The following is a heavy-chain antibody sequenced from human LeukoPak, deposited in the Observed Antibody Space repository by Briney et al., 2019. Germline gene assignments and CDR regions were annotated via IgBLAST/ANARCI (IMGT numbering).Heavy chain of an antibody. Sequence: SETLSLTCTVSGGSISSSSDYWGWIRQPPGMALEWIGSLYYSGRTYYNPSLKGRVTISVDTSKNQVSLRLSYVTAADTAVYYCATHRGLRYFDHWGQATLVTVSS. CDR3: ATHRGLRYFDH. CDR1: GGSISSSSDY. V-gene: IGHV4-39*01. J-gene: IGHJ4*02. D-gene: IGHD3/OR15-3a*01. CDR2: LYYSGRT.